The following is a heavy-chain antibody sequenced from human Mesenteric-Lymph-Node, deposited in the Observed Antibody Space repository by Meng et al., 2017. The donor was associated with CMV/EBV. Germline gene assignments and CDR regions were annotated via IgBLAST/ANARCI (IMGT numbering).Heavy chain of an antibody. CDR1: GGSISSSNW. D-gene: IGHD3-10*01. Sequence: AVSGGSISSSNWWSWVRQPPGKGLEWIGEIYHSGSTNYNPSLKSRVTISVDKSKNQFSLKLSSVTAADTAVYYCARGNTMVRGVFDYWGQGILVTVSS. CDR2: IYHSGST. J-gene: IGHJ4*02. CDR3: ARGNTMVRGVFDY. V-gene: IGHV4-4*02.